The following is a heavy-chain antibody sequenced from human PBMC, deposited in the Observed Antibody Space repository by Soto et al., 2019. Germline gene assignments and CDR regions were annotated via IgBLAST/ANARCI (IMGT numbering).Heavy chain of an antibody. V-gene: IGHV4-31*03. CDR3: ARVAVGYYYYYGMDV. CDR2: IYYSGST. J-gene: IGHJ6*02. CDR1: GGSISSGGYY. D-gene: IGHD1-26*01. Sequence: QVQLQESGPGLVKPSQTLSLTCTVSGGSISSGGYYWSWIRQHPGKGLEWMGYIYYSGSTYYNPSLKSRVTISVDTSNNQFSLKLSSVTAADKAVYYCARVAVGYYYYYGMDVWGQGNTVTVSS.